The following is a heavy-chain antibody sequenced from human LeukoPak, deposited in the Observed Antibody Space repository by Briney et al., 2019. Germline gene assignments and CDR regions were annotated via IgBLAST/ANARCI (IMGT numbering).Heavy chain of an antibody. D-gene: IGHD6-6*01. J-gene: IGHJ5*02. CDR2: INHSGST. V-gene: IGHV4-34*01. CDR1: GGSFSGYY. Sequence: PPETLSLTCAVYGGSFSGYYWSWIRQPPGKGLEWIGEINHSGSTNYNPSLKSRVTISVDTSKNQFSLKLSSVTAADTAVYYCARGVSGQLVYSDPWGQGTLVTVSS. CDR3: ARGVSGQLVYSDP.